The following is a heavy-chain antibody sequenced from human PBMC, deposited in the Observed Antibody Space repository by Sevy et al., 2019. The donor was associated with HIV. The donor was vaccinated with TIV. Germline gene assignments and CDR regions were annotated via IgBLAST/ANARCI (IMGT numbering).Heavy chain of an antibody. J-gene: IGHJ4*02. Sequence: GGSLRLSCAASGFTFSSYSMNWVRQAPGTGLEWVSSISSSSSYIYYADSVKGRFTISRDNAKNSLYLQMNSLRAEDTAVYYCARDGSAAAADKGYFDYWGQRTLVTVSS. CDR3: ARDGSAAAADKGYFDY. D-gene: IGHD6-13*01. V-gene: IGHV3-21*01. CDR1: GFTFSSYS. CDR2: ISSSSSYI.